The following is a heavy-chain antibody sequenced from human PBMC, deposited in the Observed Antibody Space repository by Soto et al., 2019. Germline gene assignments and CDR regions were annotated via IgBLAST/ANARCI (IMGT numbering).Heavy chain of an antibody. CDR3: TTDLGVNGDEGTFDY. V-gene: IGHV3-15*01. D-gene: IGHD4-17*01. Sequence: EVQLVESGGGLVKPGGSLRLSCAASGFTFSNAWMSWVRQAPGKGLEWVGRIKSKTDGGTTDYAAPVKGRFTISRDDSKNTLDLQMNSLKTEDTAVYYCTTDLGVNGDEGTFDYWGQGTLVTVSS. CDR2: IKSKTDGGTT. J-gene: IGHJ4*02. CDR1: GFTFSNAW.